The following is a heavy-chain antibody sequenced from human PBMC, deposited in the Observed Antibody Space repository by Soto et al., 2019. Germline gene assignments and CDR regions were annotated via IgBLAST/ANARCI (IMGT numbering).Heavy chain of an antibody. V-gene: IGHV1-8*02. CDR1: GGTFSSYA. CDR3: ARGLSLNWFDP. Sequence: ASVKVSCKASGGTFSSYAISWVRQATGQGLEWMGWMNPNSGNTGYAQKFQGRVTMTRNTSISTAYMELSSLRSEDTAVYYCARGLSLNWFDPWGQGTLVTVSS. CDR2: MNPNSGNT. J-gene: IGHJ5*02.